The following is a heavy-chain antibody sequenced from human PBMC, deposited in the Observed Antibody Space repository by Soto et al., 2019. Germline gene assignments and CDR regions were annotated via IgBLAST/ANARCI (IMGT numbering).Heavy chain of an antibody. CDR1: GYTFTDYF. Sequence: ASVKVSCKASGYTFTDYFMNWMRQAPGQRLEWMGGIIPVFGTAKYSQKLQGRVTITADESTSTAYMELSSLRSEDTAVYYCARSSTSFISTNWFDPWGQGTLVTVSS. J-gene: IGHJ5*02. CDR2: IIPVFGTA. CDR3: ARSSTSFISTNWFDP. V-gene: IGHV1-69*13. D-gene: IGHD2-2*01.